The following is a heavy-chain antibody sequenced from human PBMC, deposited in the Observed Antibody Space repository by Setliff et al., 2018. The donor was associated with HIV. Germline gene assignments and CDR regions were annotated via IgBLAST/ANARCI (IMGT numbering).Heavy chain of an antibody. CDR3: ARCRDDYKTFDY. CDR2: IKQDGTET. CDR1: GFTFSSYW. J-gene: IGHJ4*02. D-gene: IGHD4-4*01. Sequence: LRLSCTASGFTFSSYWMTWVRQAPGKGLEWVANIKQDGTETYYVDSVTGRFTISRDNAKNSLYLQMNSLRAEDTAVYYCARCRDDYKTFDYWGQGTQVTVSS. V-gene: IGHV3-7*03.